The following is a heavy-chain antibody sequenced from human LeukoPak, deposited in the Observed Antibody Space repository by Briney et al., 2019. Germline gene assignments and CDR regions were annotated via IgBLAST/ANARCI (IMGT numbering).Heavy chain of an antibody. CDR3: ARSEVRGGKYYFDY. CDR2: IYYSGST. J-gene: IGHJ4*02. CDR1: GGSISSYY. V-gene: IGHV4-59*01. Sequence: SETLSLTCTVSGGSISSYYWSWIRQPPGKGLGWIGYIYYSGSTNYNPSLKSRVTISVDTSKNQFSLKLSSVTAADTAVYYCARSEVRGGKYYFDYWGQGTLVTVSS. D-gene: IGHD3-10*01.